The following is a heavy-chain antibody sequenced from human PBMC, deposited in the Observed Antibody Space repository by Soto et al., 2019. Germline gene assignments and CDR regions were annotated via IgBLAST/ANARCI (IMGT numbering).Heavy chain of an antibody. Sequence: EVQLLESGGGVVQPGGSLRLSCTASGFIFDDYAIHWVRQVPGKGLEWVSGIDWNRATTGYADSVKGRFTLSRDNARNSVLLQMNSLRPEDTARYYCVKDVGSRHYDFTNFDSWGQGTLVTVSS. J-gene: IGHJ4*02. V-gene: IGHV3-9*01. CDR3: VKDVGSRHYDFTNFDS. CDR2: IDWNRATT. CDR1: GFIFDDYA. D-gene: IGHD3-3*01.